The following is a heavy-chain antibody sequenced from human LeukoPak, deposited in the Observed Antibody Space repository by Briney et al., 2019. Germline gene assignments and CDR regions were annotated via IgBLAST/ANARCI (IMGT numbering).Heavy chain of an antibody. J-gene: IGHJ4*02. Sequence: GGSLRLSCAASGFTLSSYWMHWARQTPGKGLVWVSRMSSDESTTNYADSVRGRFTISRDNAKNALYLQMNNLRAEDTAVYYCARGPGSSGDYYVGDFWGQGTLVTVSS. CDR1: GFTLSSYW. V-gene: IGHV3-74*01. D-gene: IGHD3-16*01. CDR2: MSSDESTT. CDR3: ARGPGSSGDYYVGDF.